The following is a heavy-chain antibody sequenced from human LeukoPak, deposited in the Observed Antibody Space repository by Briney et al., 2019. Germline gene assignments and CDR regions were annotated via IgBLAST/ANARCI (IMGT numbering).Heavy chain of an antibody. V-gene: IGHV3-9*03. Sequence: GGSLRLSCAASGFTFDDYAMHWVRQAPGKGLEWVSGISWDSRSIGYADSVKSRFTISRDNTKNSLYLQMNSLRAEDMALYYCTKEPLDYWGQGTLVTVSS. CDR3: TKEPLDY. CDR2: ISWDSRSI. CDR1: GFTFDDYA. J-gene: IGHJ4*02.